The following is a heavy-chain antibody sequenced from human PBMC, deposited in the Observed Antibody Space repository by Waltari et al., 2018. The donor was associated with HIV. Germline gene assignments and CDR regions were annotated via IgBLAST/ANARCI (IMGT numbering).Heavy chain of an antibody. CDR1: GFTFSSYW. CDR3: ARITIFGVVNDYGMDV. V-gene: IGHV3-7*01. CDR2: IKQDGSEK. D-gene: IGHD3-3*01. J-gene: IGHJ6*02. Sequence: EVQLVESGGGLVQPGGSLRLSCAASGFTFSSYWMRWVRQAPGKGREWVANIKQDGSEKYYVDSVKGRFTISRDNAKNSLYLQMNSLRAEDTAVYYCARITIFGVVNDYGMDVWGQGTTVTVSS.